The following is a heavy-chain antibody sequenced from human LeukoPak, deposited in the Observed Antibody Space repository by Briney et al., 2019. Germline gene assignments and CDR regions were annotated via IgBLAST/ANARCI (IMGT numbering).Heavy chain of an antibody. V-gene: IGHV4-61*01. J-gene: IGHJ4*02. CDR2: VYYSGRT. D-gene: IGHD3-22*01. Sequence: SETLSLTCTVSGDSVRSDTYYWSWIRQPPGKGLEWIVFVYYSGRTNYNASLKSRVTMSVDTSKNQFSLKLSSVTAADTAVYYCAREAARNYYDSSGYYDYWGQGTLVTVSS. CDR3: AREAARNYYDSSGYYDY. CDR1: GDSVRSDTYY.